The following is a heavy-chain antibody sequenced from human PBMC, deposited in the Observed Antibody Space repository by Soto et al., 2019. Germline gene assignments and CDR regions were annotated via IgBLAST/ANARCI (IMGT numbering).Heavy chain of an antibody. CDR2: FAPDDGET. CDR1: GYTLTELS. CDR3: ATEVIRRSGIQFDY. V-gene: IGHV1-24*01. D-gene: IGHD1-1*01. Sequence: APLKASCKVSGYTLTELSMKWPPQAPGRGLEWLGGFAPDDGETIYPHKLQGRVTNTEDTSTDKAHMKLSSLRSEDTAVYYCATEVIRRSGIQFDYWGQGTLVTVSS. J-gene: IGHJ4*02.